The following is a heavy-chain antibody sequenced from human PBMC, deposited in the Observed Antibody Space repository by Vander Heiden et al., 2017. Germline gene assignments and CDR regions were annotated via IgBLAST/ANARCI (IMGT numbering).Heavy chain of an antibody. J-gene: IGHJ6*02. Sequence: EVQLVESGGGLVQPGRSLRLSCEGSGFTFNEHAMLWVRQVPGKGLEWVSGILWDNSRIGYADSVKGRFTISRDNGKNSLYLQMNSLRPEDTALYYCGKDMTPGGLDVWGHGTTVTVSS. CDR1: GFTFNEHA. V-gene: IGHV3-9*01. D-gene: IGHD3-10*01. CDR2: ILWDNSRI. CDR3: GKDMTPGGLDV.